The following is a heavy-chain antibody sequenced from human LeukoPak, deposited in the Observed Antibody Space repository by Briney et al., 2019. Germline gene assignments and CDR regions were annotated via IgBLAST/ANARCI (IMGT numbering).Heavy chain of an antibody. V-gene: IGHV3-23*01. CDR2: ISESYGPT. Sequence: PLGSLRLSCAASGFSVGAYAMSCVRQSPGHGLEWVEHISESYGPTYQPASVKCRFTISRDSSENTLFLQMNSLRAEDTAVYYCAKETSGYCSGGTCNSFHYFDYWGQGIPVTASS. J-gene: IGHJ4*02. D-gene: IGHD2-15*01. CDR3: AKETSGYCSGGTCNSFHYFDY. CDR1: GFSVGAYA.